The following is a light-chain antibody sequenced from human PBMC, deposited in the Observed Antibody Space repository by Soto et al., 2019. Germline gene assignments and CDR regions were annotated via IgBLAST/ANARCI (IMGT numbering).Light chain of an antibody. CDR3: QQYNNWPGT. V-gene: IGKV3-15*01. J-gene: IGKJ1*01. Sequence: EIVLTQSPGTLSVSPGERATLSCRASQSVSSKLAWYQQKPGQAPRPLFYVASNGVTGIPDRFSGSGSVTESTLSISSLQDKDVAIYHCQQYNNWPGTFGQGTKVEIK. CDR2: VAS. CDR1: QSVSSK.